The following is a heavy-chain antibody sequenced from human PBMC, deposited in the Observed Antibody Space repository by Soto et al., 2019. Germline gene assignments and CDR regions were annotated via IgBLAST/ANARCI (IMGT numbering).Heavy chain of an antibody. CDR2: IYYSGST. D-gene: IGHD3-3*01. CDR1: GGSISSGDYY. CDR3: ARSIFGVVIYGLDV. Sequence: SETLSLTCTVSGGSISSGDYYWSWIRQPPGKGLEWIGYIYYSGSTYYNPSLKSRVTISVDTSKNQLSLKLSSVTAADTAVYYCARSIFGVVIYGLDVWGQGTTVTVSS. V-gene: IGHV4-30-4*02. J-gene: IGHJ6*02.